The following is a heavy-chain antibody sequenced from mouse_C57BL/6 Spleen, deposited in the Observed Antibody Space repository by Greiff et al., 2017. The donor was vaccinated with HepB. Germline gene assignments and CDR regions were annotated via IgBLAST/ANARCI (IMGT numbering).Heavy chain of an antibody. J-gene: IGHJ2*01. CDR2: IDPSDSYT. CDR3: ARRGGYYDY. V-gene: IGHV1-69*01. CDR1: GYTFTSYW. D-gene: IGHD2-3*01. Sequence: QVQLQQPGAELVMPGASVKLSCKASGYTFTSYWMHWVKQRPGQGLEWIGEIDPSDSYTNYNQTFKGKSTLTVDKSSSTAYMQLSSLTSEDSAVYYCARRGGYYDYWGQGTTLTVSS.